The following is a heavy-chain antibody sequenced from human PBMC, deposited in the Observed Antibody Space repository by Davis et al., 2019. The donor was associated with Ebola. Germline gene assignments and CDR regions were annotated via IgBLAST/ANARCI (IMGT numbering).Heavy chain of an antibody. CDR1: GFTFSSYG. V-gene: IGHV3-30*03. Sequence: GESLKISCAASGFTFSSYGMHWVRQAPGKGLEWVAVISYDGSNKYYADSVKGRFTISRDNSKNTLYLQMNSLRAEDTAVYYCARDYYYQLLWVMGDAFDIWGQGTMVTVSS. CDR3: ARDYYYQLLWVMGDAFDI. J-gene: IGHJ3*02. D-gene: IGHD2-2*01. CDR2: ISYDGSNK.